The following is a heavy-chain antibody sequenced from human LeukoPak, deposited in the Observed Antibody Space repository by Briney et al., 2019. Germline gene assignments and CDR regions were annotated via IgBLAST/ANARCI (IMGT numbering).Heavy chain of an antibody. D-gene: IGHD2-8*01. CDR2: IYYSGST. J-gene: IGHJ6*03. Sequence: SETLSLTCTVSGGSISCSSYYWGWIRQPPGKGLEWIGSIYYSGSTYYNPSLKSRVTISVDTSKNQFSLKLSSVTAADTAVYYCARVAYCTNGVCFASLGYYYMDVWGKGTTVTVSS. CDR3: ARVAYCTNGVCFASLGYYYMDV. V-gene: IGHV4-39*07. CDR1: GGSISCSSYY.